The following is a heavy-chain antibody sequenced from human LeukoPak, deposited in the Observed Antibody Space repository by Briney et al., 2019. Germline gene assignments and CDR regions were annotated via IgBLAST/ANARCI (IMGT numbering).Heavy chain of an antibody. CDR3: ARDLAGSIAAQSNWFDP. CDR2: IYTSGST. CDR1: GGSISSDY. J-gene: IGHJ5*02. V-gene: IGHV4-4*07. D-gene: IGHD6-6*01. Sequence: SDTLSLTCTVSGGSISSDYWSWIRQPAGKGREWIWRIYTSGSTNYSPSLKSRVTMSVDTSKIQFSLKLSSVTAADTAVYYCARDLAGSIAAQSNWFDPWGQGTLVTVSS.